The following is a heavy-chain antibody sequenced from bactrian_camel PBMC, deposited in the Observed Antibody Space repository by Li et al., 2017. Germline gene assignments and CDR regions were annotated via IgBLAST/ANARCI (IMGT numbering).Heavy chain of an antibody. J-gene: IGHJ4*01. Sequence: LSCAASGFPFNNYWLYWVRQAPGKGLEWVSSINSGGSRTYYVDSVKGRFTISRDDAKDTLYLEMNNLGPEDTAMYYCAADSVGRCRPAGWVRRPSVAAYDYWGQGTQVTVS. V-gene: IGHV3S25*01. D-gene: IGHD5*01. CDR2: INSGGSRT. CDR1: GFPFNNYW. CDR3: AADSVGRCRPAGWVRRPSVAAYDY.